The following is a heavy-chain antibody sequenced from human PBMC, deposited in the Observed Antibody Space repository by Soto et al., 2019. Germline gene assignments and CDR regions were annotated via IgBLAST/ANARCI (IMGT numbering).Heavy chain of an antibody. Sequence: PSETLSLTCTVSGGSISSGDYYWSWIRQPPGKGLEWIGYIYYSGSTYYNPSLKSRVTISVDTSNNQFSLKLSSVIAADTAVYYCARLITIFGVAQVWFDPWAREPWSPSPQ. CDR2: IYYSGST. D-gene: IGHD3-3*01. CDR1: GGSISSGDYY. J-gene: IGHJ5*02. CDR3: ARLITIFGVAQVWFDP. V-gene: IGHV4-30-4*01.